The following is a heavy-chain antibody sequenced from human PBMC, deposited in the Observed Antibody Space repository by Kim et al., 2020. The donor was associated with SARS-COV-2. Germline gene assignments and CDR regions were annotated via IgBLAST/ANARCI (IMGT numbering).Heavy chain of an antibody. CDR2: INAGNGNT. Sequence: ASVKVSCKASGYTFTRYGMHWVRQAPGQRLEWMGWINAGNGNTKYSQKLQGRVTITRDTSASTAYMELSSLRSEDTAVYYCARVRVVPAAIVEYYYGMDVWGQGTTVTVSS. J-gene: IGHJ6*02. V-gene: IGHV1-3*01. CDR1: GYTFTRYG. CDR3: ARVRVVPAAIVEYYYGMDV. D-gene: IGHD2-2*01.